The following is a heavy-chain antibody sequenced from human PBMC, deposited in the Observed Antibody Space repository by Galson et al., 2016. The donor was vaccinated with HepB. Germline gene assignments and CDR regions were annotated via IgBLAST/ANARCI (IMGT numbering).Heavy chain of an antibody. CDR1: GDSVSSNSAA. D-gene: IGHD1-26*01. Sequence: CAISGDSVSSNSAAWNWIRQSPSRGLEWLGRTYYKSSWYYDYAVSVKSRITINPDTSKNQFSLQLNSVTPEDTAVYYCTRSSPFNTGTFDFWGQGTLVTVSS. J-gene: IGHJ4*02. V-gene: IGHV6-1*01. CDR2: TYYKSSWYY. CDR3: TRSSPFNTGTFDF.